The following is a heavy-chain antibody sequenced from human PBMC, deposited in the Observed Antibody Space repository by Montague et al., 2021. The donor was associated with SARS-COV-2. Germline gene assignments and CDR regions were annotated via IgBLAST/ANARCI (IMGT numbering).Heavy chain of an antibody. J-gene: IGHJ5*02. CDR1: GFSLSTSGMC. Sequence: PALVKPTQTLTLTCTFSGFSLSTSGMCVSLIRQPPGKALEWLARIDWDDDRYYSTSLKTRLTISKDTSKNQVVLTMTNMDPVDTATYYCARILVAAAGSPFDPWGQGTLVTVSS. V-gene: IGHV2-70*11. D-gene: IGHD6-13*01. CDR3: ARILVAAAGSPFDP. CDR2: IDWDDDR.